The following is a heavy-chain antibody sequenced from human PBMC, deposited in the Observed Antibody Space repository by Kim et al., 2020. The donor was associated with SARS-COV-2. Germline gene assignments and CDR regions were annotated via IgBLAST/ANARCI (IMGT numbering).Heavy chain of an antibody. CDR1: GFTFSSYG. CDR3: AKDIVAIWFFP. D-gene: IGHD5-12*01. CDR2: ISYDGSNK. V-gene: IGHV3-30*18. J-gene: IGHJ5*02. Sequence: GGSLRLSCAASGFTFSSYGMHWVRQAPGKGLEWVSVISYDGSNKYYADSVKGRFTISRDNSKNTLYLQMNSLRAEDTAVYYCAKDIVAIWFFPWGQGTLVTVSS.